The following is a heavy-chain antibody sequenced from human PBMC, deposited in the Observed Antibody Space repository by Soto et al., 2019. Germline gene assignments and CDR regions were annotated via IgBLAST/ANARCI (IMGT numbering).Heavy chain of an antibody. CDR1: GFRFSTYA. CDR3: ARDQGRTVTRGDWFDP. D-gene: IGHD6-19*01. Sequence: GGSLRLSCAASGFRFSTYAMHLVRQAPGKGLEWVAVISYDGSDIYYGDSGKGRFTISRDNSRNTLYREMNSLQTEDTAVFYCARDQGRTVTRGDWFDPWGQGTMVTVSS. V-gene: IGHV3-30-3*01. CDR2: ISYDGSDI. J-gene: IGHJ5*02.